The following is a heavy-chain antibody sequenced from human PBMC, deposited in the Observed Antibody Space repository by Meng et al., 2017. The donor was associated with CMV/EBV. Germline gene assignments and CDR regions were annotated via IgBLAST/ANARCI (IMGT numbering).Heavy chain of an antibody. CDR3: ARDYYGGNSDDAFDI. J-gene: IGHJ3*02. V-gene: IGHV3-30-3*01. D-gene: IGHD4-23*01. CDR2: ISYDGSNK. CDR1: GFTFSSYA. Sequence: GGSLRLSCAASGFTFSSYAMHWVRQAPGKGLEWVAVISYDGSNKYYADSVKGRFTISRDNSKNTLYLQMNSLRAEDTAVYYCARDYYGGNSDDAFDIWGQGTMVTVS.